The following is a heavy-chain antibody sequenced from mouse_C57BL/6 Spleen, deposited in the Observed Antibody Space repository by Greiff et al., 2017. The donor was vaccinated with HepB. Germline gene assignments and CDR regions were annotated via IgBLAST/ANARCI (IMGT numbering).Heavy chain of an antibody. CDR1: GYSITSGYD. J-gene: IGHJ3*01. V-gene: IGHV3-1*01. Sequence: EVMLVESGPGMVKPSQSLSLTCTVTGYSITSGYDWHWIRHFPGNKLEWMGYISYSGSTNYNPSLKSRISITHDTSKNHFFLKLNSVTTEDTATYYCARDYDYPWFAYWGQGTLVTVSA. CDR2: ISYSGST. CDR3: ARDYDYPWFAY. D-gene: IGHD2-4*01.